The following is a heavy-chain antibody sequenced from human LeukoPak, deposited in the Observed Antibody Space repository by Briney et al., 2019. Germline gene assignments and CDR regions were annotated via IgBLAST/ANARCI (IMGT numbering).Heavy chain of an antibody. V-gene: IGHV1-18*01. J-gene: IGHJ5*02. CDR3: ARAPDFWSGQGVNWFDP. CDR2: ISAYNGNT. D-gene: IGHD3-3*01. CDR1: GYTFTSYG. Sequence: ASVKVSCKASGYTFTSYGISWVRQAPGQGLEWMGWISAYNGNTNYARKLQGRVTVTTDTSTSTAYMELRSLRSDDTAVYYCARAPDFWSGQGVNWFDPWGQGTLVTVSS.